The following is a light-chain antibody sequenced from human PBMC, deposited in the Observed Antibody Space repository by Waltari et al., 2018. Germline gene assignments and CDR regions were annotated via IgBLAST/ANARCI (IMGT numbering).Light chain of an antibody. J-gene: IGLJ1*01. CDR2: RDD. V-gene: IGLV3-1*01. Sequence: SYEVTQPPSVSVSPRQRATITCSGEKLGSTYVSWYQQKSGQSPVLVIYRDDKPPSGIPERFSGSNSGNTATLTISGTQPMDEADYYCQAWDSSAFVFGAGTKVTVL. CDR3: QAWDSSAFV. CDR1: KLGSTY.